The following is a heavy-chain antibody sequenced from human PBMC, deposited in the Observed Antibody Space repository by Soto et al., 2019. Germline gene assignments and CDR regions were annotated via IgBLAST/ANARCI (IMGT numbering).Heavy chain of an antibody. J-gene: IGHJ3*02. CDR2: IIPIFGTA. D-gene: IGHD2-8*01. V-gene: IGHV1-69*13. CDR3: ARARRLMVYAIPRRREDGAFDI. Sequence: ASVKVSCKASGGTFSSYAISWVRQAPGQGLEWMGGIIPIFGTANYAQKFQGRVTITADESTSTAYMELSSLRSEDTAVYYCARARRLMVYAIPRRREDGAFDIWGQGTMVTVSS. CDR1: GGTFSSYA.